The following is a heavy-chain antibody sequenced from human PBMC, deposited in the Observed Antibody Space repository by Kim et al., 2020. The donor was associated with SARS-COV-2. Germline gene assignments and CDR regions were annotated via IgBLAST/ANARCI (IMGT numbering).Heavy chain of an antibody. D-gene: IGHD6-13*01. V-gene: IGHV3-23*01. Sequence: SGKARFTNSRDNTKNTLYLQMNSLRAEDTAVYYCANGGYSSSWDYYGMDVWGQGTTVTVSS. J-gene: IGHJ6*02. CDR3: ANGGYSSSWDYYGMDV.